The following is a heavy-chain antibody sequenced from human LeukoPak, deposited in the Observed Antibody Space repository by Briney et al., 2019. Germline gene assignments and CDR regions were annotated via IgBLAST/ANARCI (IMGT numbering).Heavy chain of an antibody. CDR3: AKCAQSYGNDAFDL. V-gene: IGHV3-23*01. CDR1: EFTFGNFA. Sequence: GGSLRLSCAASEFTFGNFAMSGVRQAPGKGLEWVSYFCGGGAGALYADSVKGRFTVSRDNSGSTLYLQMNSLRVEDTAVYYCAKCAQSYGNDAFDLWGPGTMVTVSS. D-gene: IGHD3-16*01. CDR2: FCGGGAGA. J-gene: IGHJ3*01.